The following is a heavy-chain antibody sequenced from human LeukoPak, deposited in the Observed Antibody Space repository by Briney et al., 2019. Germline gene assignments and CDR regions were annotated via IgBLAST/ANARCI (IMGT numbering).Heavy chain of an antibody. CDR2: INPNSGGT. Sequence: ASVKVSCKASGYTFTGYYMHWLRQAPGQGLEWMGWINPNSGGTNYAQKLQGRVTMTRDTSVSTAYMELSSLRSDDTAVYYCARGPSHGAFDIWGQGTMVTVSS. CDR3: ARGPSHGAFDI. CDR1: GYTFTGYY. V-gene: IGHV1-2*02. J-gene: IGHJ3*02.